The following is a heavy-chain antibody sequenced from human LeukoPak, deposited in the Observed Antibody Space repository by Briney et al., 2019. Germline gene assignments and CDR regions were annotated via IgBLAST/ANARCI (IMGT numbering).Heavy chain of an antibody. V-gene: IGHV1-18*04. CDR3: ARTVGYSSSWYGRGFDY. CDR1: GYTFTGYY. CDR2: ISAYNGNT. D-gene: IGHD6-13*01. J-gene: IGHJ4*02. Sequence: GASVKVSCKASGYTFTGYYMHWVRQAPGQGLEWMGWISAYNGNTNYAQKLQGRVTMTTDTSTSTAYMELRSLRSDDTAVYYCARTVGYSSSWYGRGFDYWGQGTLVTVSS.